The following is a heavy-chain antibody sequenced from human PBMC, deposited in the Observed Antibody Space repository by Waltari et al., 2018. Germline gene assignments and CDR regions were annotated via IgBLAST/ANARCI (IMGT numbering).Heavy chain of an antibody. J-gene: IGHJ6*03. Sequence: QVQLVQSGAEVKKPGPSVKVSCKASGGTFSSYAISWVRQAPGQGLEWMGGIIPIFGTANYAQKFQGRVTITADESTSTAYMELSSLRSEDTAVYYCARGPAPYDILTGYYGQAHMDVWGKGTTVTVSS. CDR2: IIPIFGTA. V-gene: IGHV1-69*12. CDR3: ARGPAPYDILTGYYGQAHMDV. D-gene: IGHD3-9*01. CDR1: GGTFSSYA.